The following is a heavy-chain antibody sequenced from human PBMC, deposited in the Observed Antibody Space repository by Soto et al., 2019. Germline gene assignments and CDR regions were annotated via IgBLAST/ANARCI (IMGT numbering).Heavy chain of an antibody. Sequence: EVRLVESGGGLVQPGGSMRLSCKASGFSFSNYEMNWVRQAPGKGLEWLSYISSSGGATFYADSVKGRFIISRDNARNSLVLQMHRLRVEDTAVYYCATTPSLLESLADPGWGQGTLVTVSS. D-gene: IGHD3-3*01. V-gene: IGHV3-48*03. CDR2: ISSSGGAT. CDR3: ATTPSLLESLADPG. CDR1: GFSFSNYE. J-gene: IGHJ4*02.